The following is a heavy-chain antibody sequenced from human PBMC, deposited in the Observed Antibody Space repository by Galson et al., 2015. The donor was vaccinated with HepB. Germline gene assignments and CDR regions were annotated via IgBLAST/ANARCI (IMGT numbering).Heavy chain of an antibody. CDR2: ISSSSSYT. CDR3: ARGRRNWPALEWLLEEDAFDI. CDR1: GFTFSDYY. J-gene: IGHJ3*02. Sequence: SLRLSCAASGFTFSDYYMSWIRQAPGKGLEWVSYISSSSSYTNYADSVKGRFTISRDNAKNSLYLQMNSLRAEDTAVYYCARGRRNWPALEWLLEEDAFDIWGQGTMVTVSS. V-gene: IGHV3-11*06. D-gene: IGHD3-3*01.